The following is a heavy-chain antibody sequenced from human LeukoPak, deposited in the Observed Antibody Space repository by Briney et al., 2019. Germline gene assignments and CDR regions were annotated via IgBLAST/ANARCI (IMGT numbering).Heavy chain of an antibody. V-gene: IGHV1-2*02. CDR2: INPNSGGT. J-gene: IGHJ4*02. Sequence: ASVKVSCKASGYTFTGYYMHWVRQAPGQGLEWMGWINPNSGGTNYAQKFQGRVTMTRDTSISTAYMELSRLRSDDTAVYYCARGYTYYYGSGSYVDYWGQRTLVTVSS. CDR3: ARGYTYYYGSGSYVDY. CDR1: GYTFTGYY. D-gene: IGHD3-10*01.